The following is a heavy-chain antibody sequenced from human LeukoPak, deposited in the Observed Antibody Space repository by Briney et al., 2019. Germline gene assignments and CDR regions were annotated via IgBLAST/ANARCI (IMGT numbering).Heavy chain of an antibody. J-gene: IGHJ4*02. V-gene: IGHV3-30*18. CDR1: GFTFSSYG. CDR2: ISYDGSNK. Sequence: GRSLRLSCAASGFTFSSYGMHWVRQAPGKGLEWVAVISYDGSNKYYADSVKGRFTISRDNSKNTLYLQMNSLRAEDTAVYYCAKPYSSSRRYYFDYWGQGTLVTVSS. D-gene: IGHD6-13*01. CDR3: AKPYSSSRRYYFDY.